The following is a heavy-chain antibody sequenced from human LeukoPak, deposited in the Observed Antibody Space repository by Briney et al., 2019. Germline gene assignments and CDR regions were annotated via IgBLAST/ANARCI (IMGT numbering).Heavy chain of an antibody. CDR3: AKGGGASCYSAAEI. J-gene: IGHJ4*02. Sequence: GGSLRLSCAASGFTFSSYAMSWVRQAPGKGLEWVSVINSNGGSTYYAASVKGRFTISRDNSKNTLYLQMNSLRAEDTALYYCAKGGGASCYSAAEIRGQGTLVTVSS. CDR1: GFTFSSYA. V-gene: IGHV3-23*01. CDR2: INSNGGST. D-gene: IGHD2-15*01.